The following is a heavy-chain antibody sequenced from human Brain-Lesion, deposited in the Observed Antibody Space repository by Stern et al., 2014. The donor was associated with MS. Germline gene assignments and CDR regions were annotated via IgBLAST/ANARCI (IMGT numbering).Heavy chain of an antibody. CDR3: ARGRVVPGFQYYATDV. CDR2: IFNSGRT. V-gene: IGHV4-61*02. D-gene: IGHD2-2*01. CDR1: GGSISSGGYY. Sequence: QVQLQESGPGLVKPSQTLSLSCTVSGGSISSGGYYWSWIRQPAGKGLEWIGRIFNSGRTSHNPSPKRRGTHLKNNTKNQVSLRLNSMTAADTAVYYCARGRVVPGFQYYATDVWGQGTTVIVSS. J-gene: IGHJ6*02.